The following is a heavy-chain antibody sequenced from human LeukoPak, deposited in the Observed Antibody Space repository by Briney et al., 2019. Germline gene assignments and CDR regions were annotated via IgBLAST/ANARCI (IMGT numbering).Heavy chain of an antibody. Sequence: PSETLSLTCAVSGGSISSSNWWSWVRQPPGKGLEWIGEIYHSGSTNYNPPLKSRVTISVDKSKNQFSLKLSSVTAADTAVYYCARDLYSPAGDAFDIWGQGTMVTVSS. V-gene: IGHV4-4*02. CDR3: ARDLYSPAGDAFDI. J-gene: IGHJ3*02. CDR1: GGSISSSNW. CDR2: IYHSGST. D-gene: IGHD2-2*01.